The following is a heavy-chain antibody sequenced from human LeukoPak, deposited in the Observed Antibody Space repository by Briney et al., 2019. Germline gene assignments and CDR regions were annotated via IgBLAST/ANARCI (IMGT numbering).Heavy chain of an antibody. V-gene: IGHV3-30*18. CDR3: AKFSSSGWSRSTNR. CDR1: GFTFSSYG. D-gene: IGHD6-19*01. CDR2: ISYDGSIK. J-gene: IGHJ4*02. Sequence: PGESLRLSCAASGFTFSSYGMHWVRQAPGKGLEWVAVISYDGSIKYYADSVKGRFTLSRDNSKNTLYLQMNSLRAEDTAVYYCAKFSSSGWSRSTNRWGQGTLVTVSS.